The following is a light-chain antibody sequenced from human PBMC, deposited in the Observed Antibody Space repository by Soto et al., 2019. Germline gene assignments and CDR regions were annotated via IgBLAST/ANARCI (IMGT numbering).Light chain of an antibody. Sequence: DIQLTQSPSFLSASVGDRVTITCRASQGISSYLAWYQQKSGKAPKLLTYAASTLQSGVPSRFSGSGSGTEFTLTISSLQPEDFATYYCQQLNSFPLTFGGGTKLEIK. CDR2: AAS. J-gene: IGKJ4*01. CDR1: QGISSY. CDR3: QQLNSFPLT. V-gene: IGKV1-9*01.